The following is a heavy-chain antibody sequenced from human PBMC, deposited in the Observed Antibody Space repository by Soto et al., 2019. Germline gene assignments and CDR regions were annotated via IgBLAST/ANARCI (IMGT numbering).Heavy chain of an antibody. D-gene: IGHD2-21*01. Sequence: SGGSLGLSCAASRFTFSNHAMSWVRQAPGKGLEWVSGLSGSGGSTYYADSVKGRFTISRDNSKNTLYLQMNSLRPEDTAVYYCAKGLCLPAPSTDFDLWGQGTLRTVS. CDR2: LSGSGGST. CDR1: RFTFSNHA. CDR3: AKGLCLPAPSTDFDL. J-gene: IGHJ3*01. V-gene: IGHV3-23*01.